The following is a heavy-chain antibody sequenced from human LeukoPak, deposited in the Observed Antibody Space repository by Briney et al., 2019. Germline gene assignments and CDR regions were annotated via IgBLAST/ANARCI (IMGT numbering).Heavy chain of an antibody. CDR3: ARDANAYSYGYFLY. Sequence: PGGSLRLSCAASGFTVSSNYMSWVRQAPGKGLEWVSFIYSGGSTYDADSVKRRFTIYRDYSKNTLYLQMNSLRAEDTAVYYCARDANAYSYGYFLYWGQGALVTVSS. D-gene: IGHD5-18*01. CDR2: IYSGGST. V-gene: IGHV3-53*01. J-gene: IGHJ4*02. CDR1: GFTVSSNY.